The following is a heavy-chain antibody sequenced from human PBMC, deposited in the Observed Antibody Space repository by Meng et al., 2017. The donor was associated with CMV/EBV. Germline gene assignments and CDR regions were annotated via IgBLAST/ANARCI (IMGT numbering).Heavy chain of an antibody. CDR1: GFPFTFYG. J-gene: IGHJ5*02. CDR3: SRWSQSTDWPPDPFDP. Sequence: QPQLVQSGPEMKMPRASVKVSCKSSGFPFTFYGITGVRLPPAQGHECRGWSSANNDKTETQQSLQGKVTMTTDKTTCTAYVELRSLSADANAVYVYSRWSQSTDWPPDPFDPWGQGTLVTVSS. D-gene: IGHD3/OR15-3a*01. CDR2: SSANNDKT. V-gene: IGHV1-18*01.